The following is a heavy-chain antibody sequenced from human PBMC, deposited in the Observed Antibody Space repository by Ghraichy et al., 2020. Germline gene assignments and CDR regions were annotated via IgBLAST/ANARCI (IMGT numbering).Heavy chain of an antibody. Sequence: GGSLRLSCAASGFSFSTYAMHWVRQAPGKGLEWVAVIIYDGSNKYYADSVKGRFTISRDNSKNTLYLQMNSLRAEDTAVYYCAKEAGYCSGGTCYSSPPPDYWGQGTLVTVSS. J-gene: IGHJ4*02. CDR3: AKEAGYCSGGTCYSSPPPDY. CDR2: IIYDGSNK. D-gene: IGHD2-15*01. CDR1: GFSFSTYA. V-gene: IGHV3-30*04.